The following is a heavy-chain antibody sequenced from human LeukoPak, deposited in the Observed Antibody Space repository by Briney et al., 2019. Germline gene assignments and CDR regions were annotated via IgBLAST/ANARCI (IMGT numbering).Heavy chain of an antibody. Sequence: GGSLRLSCAASGFTFSTYCMTWVRQAPGKGLEWVANIKKDGSEKYYVDSVRGRFAISRDNAKNSLYLQMNSLRAEDTAVYYCAREMGWNYGDYWGQGTLVTVSS. CDR3: AREMGWNYGDY. D-gene: IGHD1-7*01. J-gene: IGHJ4*02. CDR1: GFTFSTYC. CDR2: IKKDGSEK. V-gene: IGHV3-7*05.